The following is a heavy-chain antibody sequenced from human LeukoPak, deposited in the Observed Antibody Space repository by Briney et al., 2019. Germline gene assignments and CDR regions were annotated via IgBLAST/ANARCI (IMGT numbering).Heavy chain of an antibody. J-gene: IGHJ5*02. CDR2: ISYDGSNK. Sequence: GRSLRLSCAASGFTFSSYAMHWVRQAAGKWLEWVAVISYDGSNKYYADSVKGRFTISRDNSKNTLYLQMNSLRAEDTAVYYCARGGDIVVVPAALIGWFDPWGQGTLVTVSS. D-gene: IGHD2-2*01. CDR3: ARGGDIVVVPAALIGWFDP. V-gene: IGHV3-30*04. CDR1: GFTFSSYA.